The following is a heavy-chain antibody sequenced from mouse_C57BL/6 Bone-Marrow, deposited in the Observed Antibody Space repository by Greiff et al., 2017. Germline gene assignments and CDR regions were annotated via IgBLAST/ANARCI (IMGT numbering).Heavy chain of an antibody. D-gene: IGHD2-4*01. V-gene: IGHV2-6*01. Sequence: QVQLQQSGPGLVAPSQSLSITCTVSGFSLTSYGVDWVRQSPGKGLEWLGVIWGVGSTNYNSALKSRLSISKDNSKSQVFLKMNSLQTDDTAMYYCASGRGLHTFAYWGQGTLVTVSA. J-gene: IGHJ3*01. CDR3: ASGRGLHTFAY. CDR1: GFSLTSYG. CDR2: IWGVGST.